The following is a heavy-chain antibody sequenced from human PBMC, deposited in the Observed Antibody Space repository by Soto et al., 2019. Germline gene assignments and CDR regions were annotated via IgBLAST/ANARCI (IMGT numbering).Heavy chain of an antibody. D-gene: IGHD6-13*01. V-gene: IGHV1-3*01. J-gene: IGHJ4*02. CDR2: INAGNGNT. Sequence: ASVKVSCKTSGYTFTDHAMHWVRQGPGQRLEWMGWINAGNGNTRYLQKFQGRVTITRDTSASTAYMELSSLRSEDTAVFYCARGPIAAVNFFDYWGQGTMVTVSS. CDR1: GYTFTDHA. CDR3: ARGPIAAVNFFDY.